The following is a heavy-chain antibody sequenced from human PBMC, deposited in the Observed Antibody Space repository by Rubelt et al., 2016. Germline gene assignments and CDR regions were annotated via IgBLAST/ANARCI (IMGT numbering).Heavy chain of an antibody. J-gene: IGHJ5*02. D-gene: IGHD3-10*01. Sequence: QVQLQQWGAGLLKPSETLSLTCTVSGGSISSSSDYWGWIRQPPGKGLEWIGSVYYSGSTYYNPSLKRRVSMSEDKSKNQFSLNLSAVTAADTAIYYCARPFYYGSAAYSLNWFDPWGQGTLVIVSS. CDR1: GGSISSSSDY. V-gene: IGHV4-39*01. CDR3: ARPFYYGSAAYSLNWFDP. CDR2: VYYSGST.